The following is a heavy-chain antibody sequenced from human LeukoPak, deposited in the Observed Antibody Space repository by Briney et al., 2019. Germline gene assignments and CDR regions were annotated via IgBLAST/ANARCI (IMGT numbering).Heavy chain of an antibody. D-gene: IGHD5-18*01. CDR1: GGSISSGGYS. V-gene: IGHV4-30-2*01. CDR3: ARGPGTALVRGGLY. Sequence: SETLSLTCAVSGGSISSGGYSWSWIRQPPGKGLEWIGEVYHSGSTNYNPSLNSRVTMSVDKSKNQFSLKLSSVTAADTAVYYCARGPGTALVRGGLYWGLGTLVTVSS. CDR2: VYHSGST. J-gene: IGHJ4*02.